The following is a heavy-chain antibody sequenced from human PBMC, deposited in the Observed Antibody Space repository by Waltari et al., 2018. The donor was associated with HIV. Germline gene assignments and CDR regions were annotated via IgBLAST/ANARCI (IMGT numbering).Heavy chain of an antibody. CDR2: IYHSGST. V-gene: IGHV4-38-2*02. CDR1: GYSISSGYY. J-gene: IGHJ4*02. Sequence: QVQLQESGPGLVKPSETLSLTCTVSGYSISSGYYWGWIRQPPGKGLEWIGSIYHSGSTYYNPSLKSRVTISVDTSKNQFSLKLSSVTAADTAVYYCAREEGVTGTTGVDLIDYWGQGTLVTVSS. D-gene: IGHD1-7*01. CDR3: AREEGVTGTTGVDLIDY.